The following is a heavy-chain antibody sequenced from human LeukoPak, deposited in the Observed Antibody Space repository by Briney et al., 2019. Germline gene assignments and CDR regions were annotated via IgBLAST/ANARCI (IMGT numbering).Heavy chain of an antibody. Sequence: GASVKVSCKASGYTFTGYYMHWVRQAPGQGLEWMGWINPNSGGTNYAQKFQGWVTMTRDTSISTAYMELSRLRSDDTAVYYCARERDSSSWPDAFDIWGQGTMVTVSS. J-gene: IGHJ3*02. V-gene: IGHV1-2*04. CDR3: ARERDSSSWPDAFDI. CDR2: INPNSGGT. CDR1: GYTFTGYY. D-gene: IGHD6-13*01.